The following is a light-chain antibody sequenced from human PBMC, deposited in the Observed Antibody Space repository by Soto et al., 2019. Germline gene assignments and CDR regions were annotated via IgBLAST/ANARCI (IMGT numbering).Light chain of an antibody. CDR1: QGIGTA. CDR3: QQFNTQPLT. Sequence: QLTQSPSTLSASVGDRVTITCRASQGIGTALAWYHQRPGNSPDLLVYDASALQSGVPSRFRGSGSETDFNLTSSGLQPEDFANYYCQQFNTQPLTFGGGTRVEIK. V-gene: IGKV1-13*02. J-gene: IGKJ4*02. CDR2: DAS.